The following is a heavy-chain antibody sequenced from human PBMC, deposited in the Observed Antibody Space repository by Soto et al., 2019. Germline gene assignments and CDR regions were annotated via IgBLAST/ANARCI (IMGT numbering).Heavy chain of an antibody. D-gene: IGHD1-26*01. V-gene: IGHV3-23*01. CDR1: GLTFISHA. J-gene: IGHJ4*02. Sequence: EVQLLQSGGVLAPTGGSLRLSCAASGLTFISHAMTWVRHAPGKGLEWASSTNGSRLSTYYADAVKGRFTVPRENSKSRVDLQMHSLRAEDTAIYYFVIRGGGAKQWEEMAYWGRGTLVSVSS. CDR2: TNGSRLST. CDR3: VIRGGGAKQWEEMAY.